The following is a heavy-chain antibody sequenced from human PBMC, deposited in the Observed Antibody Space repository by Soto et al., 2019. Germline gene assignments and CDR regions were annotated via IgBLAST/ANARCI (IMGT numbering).Heavy chain of an antibody. CDR2: IYYSGST. V-gene: IGHV4-59*01. CDR1: GGSISSYY. CDR3: ARVWGYYFDY. J-gene: IGHJ4*02. D-gene: IGHD3-10*01. Sequence: QVQLQESGPGLVKPSETLSLTCTVSGGSISSYYWSWIRQPPGKGLEWIGYIYYSGSTNYNPSRKSRVTISVDTSTNQSSLKLSSVTAADTAVYYCARVWGYYFDYWGQGTLVTVSS.